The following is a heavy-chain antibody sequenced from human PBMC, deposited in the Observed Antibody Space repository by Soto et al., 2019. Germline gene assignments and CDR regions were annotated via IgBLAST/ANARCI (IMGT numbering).Heavy chain of an antibody. D-gene: IGHD3-10*01. CDR1: GFTFSSYG. CDR3: ARDRGSADPIDY. J-gene: IGHJ4*02. Sequence: QVQLVESGGGVVQPERSLTLSCAASGFTFSSYGMHWVRQAPGKGLEWVAVIWHDGMNKYYADSVRGRFTISRDNSKNTLYLQMNSLRAEDTAVYYCARDRGSADPIDYWGQGTLVTVSS. CDR2: IWHDGMNK. V-gene: IGHV3-33*01.